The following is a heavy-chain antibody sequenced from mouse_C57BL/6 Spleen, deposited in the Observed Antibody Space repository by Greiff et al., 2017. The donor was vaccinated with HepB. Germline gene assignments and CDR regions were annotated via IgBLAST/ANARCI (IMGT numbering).Heavy chain of an antibody. V-gene: IGHV5-17*01. CDR3: ARYDYDDYAMDY. D-gene: IGHD2-4*01. Sequence: VQLVESGGGLVKPGGSLKLSCAASGFTFRDYGMHWVRQAPEKGLEWVAYISSGSSTIYYADTVKGRFTISRDNAKNTLFLQMTSLRSEDTAMYYCARYDYDDYAMDYWGQGTSVTVSS. CDR2: ISSGSSTI. J-gene: IGHJ4*01. CDR1: GFTFRDYG.